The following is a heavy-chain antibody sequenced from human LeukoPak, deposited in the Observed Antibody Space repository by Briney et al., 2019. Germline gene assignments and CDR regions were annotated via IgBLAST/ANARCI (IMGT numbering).Heavy chain of an antibody. CDR2: IIPIFGTA. CDR1: GGTFSSYA. CDR3: ARGLVGGAGGTDY. J-gene: IGHJ4*02. V-gene: IGHV1-69*13. Sequence: SVTVSCKASGGTFSSYAISWVRQAPGQGLEWMGGIIPIFGTANYAQKFQGRVTITADESTSTAYMELSSLRSEDTAVYYCARGLVGGAGGTDYWGQGTLVTVSS. D-gene: IGHD3-16*01.